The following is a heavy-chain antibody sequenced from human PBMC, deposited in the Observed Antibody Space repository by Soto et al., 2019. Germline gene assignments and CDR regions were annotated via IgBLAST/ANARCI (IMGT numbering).Heavy chain of an antibody. CDR2: VYSSGST. V-gene: IGHV4-59*01. Sequence: SETLSLTCTVSGGSIRNYYWSWIRQPPGKGLEWIGYVYSSGSTHYNPSLQSRVTISADTSKNQVSLKVNSVTAADTAVYYCARDHPHSYGVYYFEYWGQGTPVTVSS. CDR1: GGSIRNYY. J-gene: IGHJ4*02. D-gene: IGHD5-18*01. CDR3: ARDHPHSYGVYYFEY.